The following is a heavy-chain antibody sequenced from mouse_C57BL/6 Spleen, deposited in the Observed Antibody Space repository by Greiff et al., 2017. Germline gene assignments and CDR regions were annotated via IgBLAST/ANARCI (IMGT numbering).Heavy chain of an antibody. CDR3: ARQTAVVPYFDY. Sequence: EVKLVESGGDLVKPEGSLKLSCAASGFTFSSYGMSWVRQTPDKRLEWVATISSGGSYTYYPDSVKGRFTISRDNANNTLYLQMSSLKSEDTAMYYCARQTAVVPYFDYWGQGTTLTVSS. CDR1: GFTFSSYG. J-gene: IGHJ2*01. V-gene: IGHV5-6*01. CDR2: ISSGGSYT. D-gene: IGHD1-1*01.